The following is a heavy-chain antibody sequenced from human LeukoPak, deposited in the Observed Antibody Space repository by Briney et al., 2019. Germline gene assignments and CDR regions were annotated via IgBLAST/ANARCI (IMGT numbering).Heavy chain of an antibody. V-gene: IGHV4-34*01. CDR1: GGSFSGYY. J-gene: IGHJ4*02. D-gene: IGHD3-10*01. CDR3: ARDVYYYGSGTYSPKDY. CDR2: INHSGST. Sequence: PSETLSLTCAVYGGSFSGYYWSWIRQPPGKGLEWIGEINHSGSTNYNPSLKSRVTISVDTSKNQFSLKLSSVTAADTAVYYCARDVYYYGSGTYSPKDYWGQGTLVTVSS.